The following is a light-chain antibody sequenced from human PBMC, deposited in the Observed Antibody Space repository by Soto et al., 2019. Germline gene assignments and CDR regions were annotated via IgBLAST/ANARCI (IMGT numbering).Light chain of an antibody. Sequence: DIVMTQSPLSLPVTPGEPASISCRSSQSLLHSNGYNYLDWYLQKPGQSPQLLIYLGSNRASGVPDRFSDSGSGTDFTLKISSVEAEDVGVYYCMQDLQPHGFGPGTKVDIX. J-gene: IGKJ3*01. CDR3: MQDLQPHG. V-gene: IGKV2-28*01. CDR2: LGS. CDR1: QSLLHSNGYNY.